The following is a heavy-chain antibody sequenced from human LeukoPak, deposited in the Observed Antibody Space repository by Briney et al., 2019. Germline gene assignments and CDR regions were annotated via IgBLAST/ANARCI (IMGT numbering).Heavy chain of an antibody. J-gene: IGHJ4*02. Sequence: GGSLRLSCAASGFTFDDYGMSWVRQAPGMGLEWVSAISAGSSSIFYADSVKGRFTISRDNSKNTLYLQMNSLRAEDTAVYYCAKGGYSDFKVVYWGQGTLVTVSS. V-gene: IGHV3-23*01. D-gene: IGHD4-11*01. CDR1: GFTFDDYG. CDR3: AKGGYSDFKVVY. CDR2: ISAGSSSI.